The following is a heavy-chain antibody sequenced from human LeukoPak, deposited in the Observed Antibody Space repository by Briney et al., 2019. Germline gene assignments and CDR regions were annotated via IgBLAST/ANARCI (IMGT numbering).Heavy chain of an antibody. D-gene: IGHD2-15*01. J-gene: IGHJ4*02. CDR3: TTHCGGGTCYGY. Sequence: GGSLRLSCAASGFIFTNAWMSWVRQAPGKGLEWVGRIKTKSDGGTTDYAAPVKDRFTISRDDSKNTLYLQMNSLRTEDTAVYYCTTHCGGGTCYGYWGQGTLVTVSS. CDR2: IKTKSDGGTT. V-gene: IGHV3-15*01. CDR1: GFIFTNAW.